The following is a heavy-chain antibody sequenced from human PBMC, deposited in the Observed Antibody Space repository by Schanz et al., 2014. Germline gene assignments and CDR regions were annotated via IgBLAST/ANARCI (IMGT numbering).Heavy chain of an antibody. CDR3: ARDQTGTTNWFDP. V-gene: IGHV1-2*02. CDR1: GYSFAAFF. J-gene: IGHJ5*02. D-gene: IGHD1-7*01. CDR2: INPYSGAT. Sequence: QVQLVQSGAEVRKPGASVRVSCKASGYSFAAFFIHWVRQTPGQGLEWMGCINPYSGATYYAQKLQGRVTLTTDASLTTVYMEVQSLTSDDTAVFFCARDQTGTTNWFDPWGQGTLVTVSS.